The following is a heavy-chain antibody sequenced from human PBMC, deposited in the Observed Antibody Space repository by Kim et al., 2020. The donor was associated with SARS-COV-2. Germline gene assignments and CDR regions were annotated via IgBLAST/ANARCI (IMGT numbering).Heavy chain of an antibody. CDR3: ARDRDGSGSYYDS. V-gene: IGHV3-30*15. J-gene: IGHJ5*01. Sequence: YADSVKGRFTISRDNSKHPLYLTMSSLRADDTAVYYCARDRDGSGSYYDSWGQGTLVTVSS. D-gene: IGHD3-10*01.